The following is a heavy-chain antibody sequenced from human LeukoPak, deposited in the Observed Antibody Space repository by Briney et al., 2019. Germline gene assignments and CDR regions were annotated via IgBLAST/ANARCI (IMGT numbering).Heavy chain of an antibody. CDR3: ARVFHYYDSSGLDY. Sequence: PSETLSLTCAVSGGSISSGGYSWSWIRQPPGKGLEWIGYIYHSGSTYYNPSLKSRVTISVDRSKNQFSLKLSSVTAADTAVYYCARVFHYYDSSGLDYWGQGTRVTVSS. CDR2: IYHSGST. V-gene: IGHV4-30-2*01. J-gene: IGHJ4*02. D-gene: IGHD3-22*01. CDR1: GGSISSGGYS.